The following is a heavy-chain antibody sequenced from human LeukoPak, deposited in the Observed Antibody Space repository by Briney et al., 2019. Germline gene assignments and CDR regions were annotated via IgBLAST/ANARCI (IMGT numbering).Heavy chain of an antibody. V-gene: IGHV4-59*01. CDR3: ARGPENWFDP. CDR1: GGSISSYY. J-gene: IGHJ5*02. Sequence: SETLSLTCTVSGGSISSYYWSWIRQPPGKGLEWIGYIYYSGSTNYNPSLTSRVTISVDTSKNQFSLKLSSVTAADTAVYYCARGPENWFDPWGQGTLVTVSS. CDR2: IYYSGST.